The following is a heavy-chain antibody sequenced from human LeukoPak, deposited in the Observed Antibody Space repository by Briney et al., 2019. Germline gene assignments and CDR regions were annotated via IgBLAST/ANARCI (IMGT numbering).Heavy chain of an antibody. CDR2: IRYDGSNK. D-gene: IGHD2-15*01. CDR1: GFTFSSYG. CDR3: VRDSTVGAAFFDF. J-gene: IGHJ4*02. Sequence: GGSLRLSCAASGFTFSSYGMHWVRQAPGKGLEWVAFIRYDGSNKYYADSVKGRFTISRDNSKKILSLQMTTLRPDDTAIYYCVRDSTVGAAFFDFWGQGALVAVSS. V-gene: IGHV3-30*02.